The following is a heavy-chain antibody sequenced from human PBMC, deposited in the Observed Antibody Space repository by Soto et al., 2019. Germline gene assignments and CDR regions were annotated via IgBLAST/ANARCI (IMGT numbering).Heavy chain of an antibody. V-gene: IGHV3-23*01. D-gene: IGHD1-26*01. CDR1: GFTFSSYG. CDR2: ISGSGGST. Sequence: PGGSLRLSCAASGFTFSSYGMSWVRQAPGKGLEWVSAISGSGGSTYYADSVKGRFTISRDNSKNTLYMQMNSLRAEDTAVYYCAKVPSWEFKSDVDYWGQGTLVTVSS. CDR3: AKVPSWEFKSDVDY. J-gene: IGHJ4*02.